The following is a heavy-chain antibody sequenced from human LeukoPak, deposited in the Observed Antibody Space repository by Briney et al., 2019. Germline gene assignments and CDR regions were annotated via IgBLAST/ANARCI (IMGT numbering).Heavy chain of an antibody. CDR1: GFTFSTSW. D-gene: IGHD4-23*01. Sequence: PGGSLRLSCAASGFTFSTSWMHWVRQGPEKGLEWVSVIYSGGSTYYADSVKGRFTISRDNSKNTLYLQMNSLRAEDTAVYYCARDYGGHGYFDYWGQGTLVTVSS. CDR2: IYSGGST. CDR3: ARDYGGHGYFDY. V-gene: IGHV3-53*01. J-gene: IGHJ4*02.